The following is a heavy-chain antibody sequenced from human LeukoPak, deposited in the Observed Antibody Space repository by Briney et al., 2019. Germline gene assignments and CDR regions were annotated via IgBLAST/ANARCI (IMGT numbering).Heavy chain of an antibody. Sequence: GGSLRLSCAASGFTVSSNYMSWVRQAPGKGLEWVSVIYSGGSTYYADSVKGRFTISRDNSKNTLYLQMNSLRAEDTAVYYCARGVDYVWGSYRYNEAFDIWGQGTMVTVSS. CDR3: ARGVDYVWGSYRYNEAFDI. V-gene: IGHV3-53*01. CDR1: GFTVSSNY. CDR2: IYSGGST. D-gene: IGHD3-16*02. J-gene: IGHJ3*02.